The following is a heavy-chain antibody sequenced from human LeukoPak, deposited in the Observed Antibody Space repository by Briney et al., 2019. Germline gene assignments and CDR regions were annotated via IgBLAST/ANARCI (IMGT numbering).Heavy chain of an antibody. J-gene: IGHJ4*02. CDR2: ISSNSIYI. D-gene: IGHD3-22*01. CDR3: ARESPYYYDSSGYYSPFFDY. Sequence: PGGSLRLSCAASGFTFSSYSMNWVRQAPGKGLEWVSSISSNSIYIYYADSVKGRFTISRDNSKNTLYLQMNSLRAEDTAVYYCARESPYYYDSSGYYSPFFDYWGQGTLVTVSS. CDR1: GFTFSSYS. V-gene: IGHV3-21*01.